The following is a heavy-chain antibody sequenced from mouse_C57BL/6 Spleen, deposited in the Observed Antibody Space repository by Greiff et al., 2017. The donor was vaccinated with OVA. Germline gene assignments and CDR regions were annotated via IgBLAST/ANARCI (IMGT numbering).Heavy chain of an antibody. CDR1: GFTFSDYG. CDR3: ARGPTTVVVFDY. Sequence: DVMLVESGGGLVKPGGSLKLSCAASGFTFSDYGMHWVRQAPEKGLEWVAYISSGSSTIYYADTVKGRFTISRDNAKNTLFLQMTSLRSEDTAMYYCARGPTTVVVFDYWGQGTTLTVSS. CDR2: ISSGSSTI. V-gene: IGHV5-17*01. J-gene: IGHJ2*01. D-gene: IGHD1-1*01.